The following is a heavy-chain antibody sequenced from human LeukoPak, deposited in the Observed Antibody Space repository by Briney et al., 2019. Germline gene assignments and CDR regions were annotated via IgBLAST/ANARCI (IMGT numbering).Heavy chain of an antibody. CDR3: ARDGGQLVFVY. V-gene: IGHV1-18*01. CDR1: GYSFSFYG. D-gene: IGHD6-13*01. J-gene: IGHJ4*02. Sequence: ASVKVSCKASGYSFSFYGISWVRQAPGQGLEWMGWISAYQGNINYPHTHYAQKFQDRITMTTDTSTSTAYMELRSLRSDDTAVYYCARDGGQLVFVYWGQGNMVTVSS. CDR2: ISAYQGNI.